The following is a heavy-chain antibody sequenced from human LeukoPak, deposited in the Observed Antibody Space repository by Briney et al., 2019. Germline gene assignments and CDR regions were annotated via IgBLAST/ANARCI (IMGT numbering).Heavy chain of an antibody. V-gene: IGHV3-15*01. CDR2: IKSKTDGGTA. J-gene: IGHJ4*02. CDR1: GFTFSSYA. Sequence: GGSLRLSCAASGFTFSSYAMTWVRQAPGKGLEWVGRIKSKTDGGTADYDAPVKGRFTISRDDSKNTLYLQMNSLKTEDTAVYYCTTVAAAGYIDYWGQGTLVTVSS. CDR3: TTVAAAGYIDY. D-gene: IGHD6-13*01.